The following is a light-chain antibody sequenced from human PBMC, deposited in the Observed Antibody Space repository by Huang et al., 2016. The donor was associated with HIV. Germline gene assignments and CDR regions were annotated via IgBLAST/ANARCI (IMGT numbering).Light chain of an antibody. CDR2: GVS. CDR1: QSVSSN. V-gene: IGKV3-15*01. J-gene: IGKJ2*01. Sequence: EIVMTQSPATLSVSPGERATLSCRASQSVSSNLAWYQQKPGQAPRRLISGVSARATGIPARCSGSGSGTEFTLTITSLQSEDFAVYYCQQYNNWPSTFGQGTKLEIK. CDR3: QQYNNWPST.